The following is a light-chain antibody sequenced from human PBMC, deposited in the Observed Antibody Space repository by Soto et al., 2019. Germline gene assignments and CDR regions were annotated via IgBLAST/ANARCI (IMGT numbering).Light chain of an antibody. V-gene: IGKV3-20*01. CDR1: QSVSSSY. J-gene: IGKJ1*01. CDR2: GAS. Sequence: EIVFTQSPCTLSFSPWERSSPSFMASQSVSSSYLAWYQQKPGQAPRLLIYGASSRATGIPGRFSGSASGTDFTLTISRLEPEDFAMYYCQQCGGSPTFGQGTKVDIK. CDR3: QQCGGSPT.